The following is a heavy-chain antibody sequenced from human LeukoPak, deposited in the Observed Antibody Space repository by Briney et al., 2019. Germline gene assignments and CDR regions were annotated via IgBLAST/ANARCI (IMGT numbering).Heavy chain of an antibody. Sequence: GGSLRLSCAASGFTVSSNYMSWVRQAPGKGLEWVSVIYSGGSTYYADSVKGRFTISRDNSKNTLYLQMNSLRAEDTAVCYCARPTGYCSSTSCFSGDYWGQGTLVTVSS. CDR1: GFTVSSNY. J-gene: IGHJ4*02. D-gene: IGHD2-2*01. CDR2: IYSGGST. V-gene: IGHV3-66*04. CDR3: ARPTGYCSSTSCFSGDY.